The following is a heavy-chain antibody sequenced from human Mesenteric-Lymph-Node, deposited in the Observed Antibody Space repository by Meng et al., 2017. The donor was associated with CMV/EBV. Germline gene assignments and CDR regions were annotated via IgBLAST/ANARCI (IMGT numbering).Heavy chain of an antibody. CDR1: GFTFNTYW. CDR2: INQGGSDK. CDR3: ARLNSGNYYVVLDI. V-gene: IGHV3-7*01. J-gene: IGHJ3*02. D-gene: IGHD1-26*01. Sequence: GGSLRLSCVASGFTFNTYWMSWLRQAPGKGLEWVANINQGGSDKYYVDSVKGRFTISRDNAGKSVYLQMNSLRGEDTAVYYCARLNSGNYYVVLDIWGQGTMVTVSS.